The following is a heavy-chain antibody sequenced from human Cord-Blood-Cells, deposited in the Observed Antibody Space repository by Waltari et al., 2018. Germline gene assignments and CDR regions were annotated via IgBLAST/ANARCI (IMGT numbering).Heavy chain of an antibody. CDR2: VDPEDGEQ. Sequence: EVQLVQSGAEVKKPGATVKISCKVSGYTFTDYYMHWVQQAPGKGLEVMGLVDPEDGEQRYAETCQGRVTITADPSTDTAYMELSSLGSADTAVYYCATVDLDGYNDAFDIWGQGTMVTVSS. CDR3: ATVDLDGYNDAFDI. CDR1: GYTFTDYY. D-gene: IGHD5-12*01. V-gene: IGHV1-69-2*01. J-gene: IGHJ3*02.